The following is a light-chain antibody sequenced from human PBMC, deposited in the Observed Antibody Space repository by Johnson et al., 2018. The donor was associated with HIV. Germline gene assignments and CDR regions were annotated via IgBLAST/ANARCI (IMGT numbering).Light chain of an antibody. V-gene: IGLV1-51*01. J-gene: IGLJ1*01. CDR1: SSNIGNNY. CDR2: DNN. Sequence: QSVLTQPPSVSAAPGQKVTISCSGSSSNIGNNYVSWYKQLPGTAPKLLIYDNNKRPSGIPDRFSGSKSGTSATLGITGLPTGDEADYYCGTWDISLSAGGVFGPGTKVTVL. CDR3: GTWDISLSAGGV.